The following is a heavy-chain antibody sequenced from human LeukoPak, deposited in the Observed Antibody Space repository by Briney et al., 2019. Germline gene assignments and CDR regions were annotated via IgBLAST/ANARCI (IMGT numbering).Heavy chain of an antibody. V-gene: IGHV3-15*01. D-gene: IGHD3-22*01. Sequence: GGSLRLSCAASGFTVSSNYMSWVRQAPGKGLEWVGRIKRKSDGGTTDYAAPVKGRFTISRDDSKNTLYLQMNSLKSEDTAVYYCTTELDIRPNHYWGQGTLVTVSS. CDR3: TTELDIRPNHY. CDR1: GFTVSSNY. CDR2: IKRKSDGGTT. J-gene: IGHJ4*02.